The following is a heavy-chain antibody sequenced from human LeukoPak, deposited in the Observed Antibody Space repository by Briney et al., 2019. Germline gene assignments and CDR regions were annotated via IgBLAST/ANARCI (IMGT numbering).Heavy chain of an antibody. CDR2: IYTSGST. Sequence: SETLSLTCTVSGGSISGYYWSWIRQPAGKGLEWIGRIYTSGSTNYNPSLKSRVTMSVDTSKNQFSLKLSSVTAADTAVYYCARGRESSYYDFWSGYYTGYYYYYMDVWGKGTTVTVSS. V-gene: IGHV4-4*07. D-gene: IGHD3-3*01. J-gene: IGHJ6*03. CDR3: ARGRESSYYDFWSGYYTGYYYYYMDV. CDR1: GGSISGYY.